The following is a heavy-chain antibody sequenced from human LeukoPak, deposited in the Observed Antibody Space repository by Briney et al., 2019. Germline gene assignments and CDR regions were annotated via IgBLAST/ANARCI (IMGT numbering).Heavy chain of an antibody. CDR1: GFTFSSYE. J-gene: IGHJ6*02. Sequence: GGSMRLSCAAYGFTFSSYEMNWVRQAPGKGLEWVSCISSSGSTIYYADSVKGRFTISRDNAKNSLYLQMNSLRAEDTAVYYCAREVLRFLEWLSPNYYYYGMDVWGQGTTVTVSS. D-gene: IGHD3-3*01. CDR3: AREVLRFLEWLSPNYYYYGMDV. CDR2: ISSSGSTI. V-gene: IGHV3-48*03.